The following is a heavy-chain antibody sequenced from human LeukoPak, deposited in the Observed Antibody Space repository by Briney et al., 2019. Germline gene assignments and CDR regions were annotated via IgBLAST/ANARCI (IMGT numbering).Heavy chain of an antibody. D-gene: IGHD6-19*01. CDR1: GFTFSNAW. J-gene: IGHJ4*02. CDR2: IYTGDTT. Sequence: GGSLRLSCAASGFTFSNAWMSWVRQAPGKGLEWAAVIYTGDTTYYADSVKGRFTISRDNSKNTLYLQMDGLRVEDTAVYYCAKVGAVAAVDYWGQGTLVTVSS. V-gene: IGHV3-66*01. CDR3: AKVGAVAAVDY.